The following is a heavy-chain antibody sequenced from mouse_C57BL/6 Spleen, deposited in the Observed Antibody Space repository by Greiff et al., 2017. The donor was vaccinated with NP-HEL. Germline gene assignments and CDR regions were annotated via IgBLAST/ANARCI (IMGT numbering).Heavy chain of an antibody. CDR1: GYTFTSYW. CDR3: ARSYYSYVDY. D-gene: IGHD2-12*01. CDR2: IDPSDSYT. Sequence: QVQLQQPGAELVKPGASVKLSCKASGYTFTSYWMQWVKQRPGQGLEWIGEIDPSDSYTTYNQKFKGKATLTVDTSSSTAYMQLSSLTSEDSAVYYCARSYYSYVDYWGQGTTLTVSS. V-gene: IGHV1-50*01. J-gene: IGHJ2*01.